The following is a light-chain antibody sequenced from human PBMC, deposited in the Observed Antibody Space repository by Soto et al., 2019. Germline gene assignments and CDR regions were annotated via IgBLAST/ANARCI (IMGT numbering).Light chain of an antibody. J-gene: IGKJ4*01. CDR2: GAS. Sequence: EIVMTQSPATLSVSPGERATLSCRASQSVGRNLAWYQQKPGQAPSLLIYGASTRATGIPARFSGSGSGTDFTLTISSLQSEDFAIYSCQQYNHWPPLTFGGGTKVEIK. V-gene: IGKV3-15*01. CDR1: QSVGRN. CDR3: QQYNHWPPLT.